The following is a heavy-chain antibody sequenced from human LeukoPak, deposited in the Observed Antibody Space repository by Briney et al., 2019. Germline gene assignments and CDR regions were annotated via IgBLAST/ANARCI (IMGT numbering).Heavy chain of an antibody. J-gene: IGHJ4*02. V-gene: IGHV3-21*03. D-gene: IGHD6-13*01. CDR2: ISSSSSYI. CDR3: ARASSSWYEGVGY. CDR1: GFTFSSYS. Sequence: PGGSLRLSCAASGFTFSSYSMNWVRQAPGKGLEWVSSISSSSSYIYYADSVKGRFTISRDNAKNSLYLQMNSLRAEDTAVYYCARASSSWYEGVGYWGQGTLVTVSS.